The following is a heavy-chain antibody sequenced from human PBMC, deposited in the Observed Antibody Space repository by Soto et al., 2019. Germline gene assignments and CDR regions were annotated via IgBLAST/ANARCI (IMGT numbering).Heavy chain of an antibody. D-gene: IGHD3-3*01. CDR3: ARGSAFATPHPRNWFDP. CDR1: GYTFTSYG. CDR2: ISAYNGNT. Sequence: ASVKVSCKASGYTFTSYGMSWVRQAPGQGLEWMGWISAYNGNTNYAQKLQGRVTMTTDTSTSTAYMELRSLRSDDTAVYYCARGSAFATPHPRNWFDPWGQGTLVTVSS. J-gene: IGHJ5*02. V-gene: IGHV1-18*01.